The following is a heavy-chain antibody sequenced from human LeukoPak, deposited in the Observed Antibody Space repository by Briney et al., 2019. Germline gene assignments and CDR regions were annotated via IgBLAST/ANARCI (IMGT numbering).Heavy chain of an antibody. V-gene: IGHV3-21*04. Sequence: GGSLRLSCVASGFTFSSYTMNWVRQAPGRGLEWVSSISSGSHYIYYADSVRGRFTISRDNAENSLHLHMSSLRAEDTAVYYCARDGCSGGSCSYYFDYWGQGTLVTVSS. D-gene: IGHD2-15*01. CDR3: ARDGCSGGSCSYYFDY. CDR2: ISSGSHYI. CDR1: GFTFSSYT. J-gene: IGHJ4*02.